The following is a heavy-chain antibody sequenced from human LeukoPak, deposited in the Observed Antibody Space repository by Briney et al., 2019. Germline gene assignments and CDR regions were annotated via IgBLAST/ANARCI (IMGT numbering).Heavy chain of an antibody. CDR2: INHSGST. V-gene: IGHV4-30-2*01. D-gene: IGHD3-10*01. CDR3: ARGLGGYYGSGSYYRYYFDY. J-gene: IGHJ4*02. Sequence: SQTLSLTCTVSGGSISSGGYYWSWIRQPPGKGLEWIGEINHSGSTNYNPSLKSRVTISVDTSKNQFSLKLSSVTAADTAVYYCARGLGGYYGSGSYYRYYFDYWGQGTLVTVSS. CDR1: GGSISSGGYY.